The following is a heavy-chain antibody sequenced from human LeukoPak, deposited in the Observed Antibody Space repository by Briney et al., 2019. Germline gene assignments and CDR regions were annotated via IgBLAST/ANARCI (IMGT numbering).Heavy chain of an antibody. V-gene: IGHV1-18*01. CDR2: ISAYNGNT. Sequence: ASVKVSCKASGYTFTSCGISWVRQAPGQGLEWMGWISAYNGNTNYAQKLQGRVTMTTDTSTSTAYMELRSLRSDDTAVYYCARDRYDSSGYYPAPDWFDPWGQGTLVTVSS. CDR3: ARDRYDSSGYYPAPDWFDP. J-gene: IGHJ5*02. CDR1: GYTFTSCG. D-gene: IGHD3-22*01.